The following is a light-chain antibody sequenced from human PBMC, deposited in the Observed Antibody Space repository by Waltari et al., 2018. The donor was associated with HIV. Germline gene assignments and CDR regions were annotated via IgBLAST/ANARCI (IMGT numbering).Light chain of an antibody. J-gene: IGLJ2*01. CDR1: SSNIGSNY. CDR2: RHN. CDR3: ATWDDSLSGVL. V-gene: IGLV1-47*01. Sequence: SVLTQPPSASGTPGQRVTISCSGSSSNIGSNYVFWYQQLPGTAPRLLMHRHNHRPSGVPDRCSDSTSGTSAALASSGLRSEDEADYYCATWDDSLSGVLFGGGTKLTVL.